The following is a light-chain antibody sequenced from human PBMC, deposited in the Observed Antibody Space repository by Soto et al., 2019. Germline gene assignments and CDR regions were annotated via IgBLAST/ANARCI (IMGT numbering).Light chain of an antibody. J-gene: IGKJ1*01. CDR3: QHYYSYPWT. Sequence: DIQMTQSPSTLSASVGDRVTITCRASQSISSWLAWYQQKPGKAPKLLIYKASSLESGVPSRFSGSGSGTEFTLTISSLQPDDLATFYCQHYYSYPWTFCQGTKVEIK. CDR1: QSISSW. CDR2: KAS. V-gene: IGKV1-5*03.